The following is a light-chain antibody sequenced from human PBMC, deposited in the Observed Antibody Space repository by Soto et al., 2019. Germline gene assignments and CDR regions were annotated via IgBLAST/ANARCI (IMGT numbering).Light chain of an antibody. V-gene: IGKV1-33*01. Sequence: DIQMTQSPSSLSASVGDRVTITCQASQDISNYLSWYQQKPGKAPKLLIYDASNLETGVPSRFSGSGSGTDFTFPISSLQPEDIATYYCQQYDNLPPYTFGQGTKLEIK. J-gene: IGKJ2*01. CDR1: QDISNY. CDR2: DAS. CDR3: QQYDNLPPYT.